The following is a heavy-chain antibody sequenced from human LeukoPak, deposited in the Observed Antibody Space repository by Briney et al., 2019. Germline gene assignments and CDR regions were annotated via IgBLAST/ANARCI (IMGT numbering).Heavy chain of an antibody. J-gene: IGHJ5*02. V-gene: IGHV3-30*04. CDR1: GFTFSSYA. D-gene: IGHD3-10*01. Sequence: GGSLRLSCAASGFTFSSYAMSWVRQAPGKGLEWVAVISYDGSNKYYADSVKGRFTISRDNSKNTLYLQMNSLRAEDTAVYYCARLTNHYYGSGNPWGQGTLVTVSS. CDR2: ISYDGSNK. CDR3: ARLTNHYYGSGNP.